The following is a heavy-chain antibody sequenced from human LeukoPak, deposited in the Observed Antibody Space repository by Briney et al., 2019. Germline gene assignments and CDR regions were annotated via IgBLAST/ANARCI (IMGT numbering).Heavy chain of an antibody. CDR1: GLTFSGYA. Sequence: GGSLRLSCEASGLTFSGYAMSWVRQAPGKGLEWVSAISGNGGMTYHTDSVGGRFTISRDSSKSTLYLQMDSLRADDTALYYCAKGIRYCSGGTCSIGPDAFDVWGQGTRVTVSS. CDR2: ISGNGGMT. D-gene: IGHD2-15*01. J-gene: IGHJ3*01. V-gene: IGHV3-23*01. CDR3: AKGIRYCSGGTCSIGPDAFDV.